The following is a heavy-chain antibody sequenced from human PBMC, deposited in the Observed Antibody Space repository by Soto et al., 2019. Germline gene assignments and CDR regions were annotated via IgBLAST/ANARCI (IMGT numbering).Heavy chain of an antibody. CDR3: AKLPYHYDSSGSSY. D-gene: IGHD3-22*01. V-gene: IGHV3-30*18. Sequence: QVQLVESGGGVVQPGRSLRLSCVASGFSFSSSGMHWVRQAPGKGLEWVAVISYAGSNQYYADSVKGRFTISRDNSKNTLFLQMNSLRAEDTAMYYCAKLPYHYDSSGSSYWGQGTLVTVSS. CDR1: GFSFSSSG. J-gene: IGHJ4*02. CDR2: ISYAGSNQ.